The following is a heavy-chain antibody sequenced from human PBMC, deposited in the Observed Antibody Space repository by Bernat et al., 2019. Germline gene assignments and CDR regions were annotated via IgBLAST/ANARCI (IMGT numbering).Heavy chain of an antibody. Sequence: QVQLVESGGGVVQPGRSLRLSCAASGFTFSSYAMHWVRQAPGKGLEWVAVISYDGSNKYYADSVKGRFTISRDNSKNTLYLKMNSLRAGDTAVYYCARDPGVTYPDYGMDVWGQGTTVTVSS. CDR1: GFTFSSYA. J-gene: IGHJ6*02. D-gene: IGHD4-23*01. CDR2: ISYDGSNK. V-gene: IGHV3-30-3*01. CDR3: ARDPGVTYPDYGMDV.